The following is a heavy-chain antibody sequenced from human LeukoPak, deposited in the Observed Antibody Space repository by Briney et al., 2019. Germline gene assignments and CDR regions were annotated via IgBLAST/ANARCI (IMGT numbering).Heavy chain of an antibody. D-gene: IGHD2-15*01. J-gene: IGHJ1*01. CDR2: ISTSSSYI. CDR1: GFTFNTYN. CDR3: ARGDRGSWSSYLQH. Sequence: GGSLRLSCAASGFTFNTYNMNWVRQAPGKGLEWVSSISTSSSYIYYADSVKGRFTISRDNAKNSLYLQMNSLRAEDTAVYYCARGDRGSWSSYLQHWGQGTLVTVSS. V-gene: IGHV3-21*01.